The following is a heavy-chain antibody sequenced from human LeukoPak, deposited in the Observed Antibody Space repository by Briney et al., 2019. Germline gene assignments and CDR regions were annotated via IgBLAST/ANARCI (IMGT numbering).Heavy chain of an antibody. V-gene: IGHV3-48*01. D-gene: IGHD3-3*01. CDR3: ARDWTFWSDTSG. CDR1: GFTFSSYS. J-gene: IGHJ4*02. CDR2: ISSSGSTI. Sequence: PGGSLRLSCAASGFTFSSYSMNWVRQAPGKWLEWVSYISSSGSTIYYADSVKGRFTISRDNAKNSLYLQMNSLRAEDTAVYYCARDWTFWSDTSGGGPGTLVTVSS.